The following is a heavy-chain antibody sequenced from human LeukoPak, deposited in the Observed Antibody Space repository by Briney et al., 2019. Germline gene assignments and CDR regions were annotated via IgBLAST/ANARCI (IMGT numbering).Heavy chain of an antibody. J-gene: IGHJ4*02. V-gene: IGHV3-74*01. CDR1: GFTFSNYW. D-gene: IGHD5-18*01. Sequence: PGGSLRLSCAASGFTFSNYWMHWVRQAPGKGLVWVSRINSDGINTSYADSVKGRFTISRDNSKNTLYLQMNSLRAEDTAVYYCAKDLGYSYTEYGCGDYWGQGTLVTVSS. CDR3: AKDLGYSYTEYGCGDY. CDR2: INSDGINT.